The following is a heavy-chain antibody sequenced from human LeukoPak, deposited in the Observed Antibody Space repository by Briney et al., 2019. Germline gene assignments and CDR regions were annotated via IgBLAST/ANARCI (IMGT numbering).Heavy chain of an antibody. D-gene: IGHD3-10*01. V-gene: IGHV1-8*01. CDR2: MNPNSGNT. CDR3: ARESGFYGSGSRY. Sequence: ASVKVSCKASGYTFTSYDINWVRQATGQGLEWMGWMNPNSGNTGYAQKFQGRVIMTRNPSISTAYMELSSLRSEDTAVYYCARESGFYGSGSRYWGQGTLVTVSS. CDR1: GYTFTSYD. J-gene: IGHJ4*02.